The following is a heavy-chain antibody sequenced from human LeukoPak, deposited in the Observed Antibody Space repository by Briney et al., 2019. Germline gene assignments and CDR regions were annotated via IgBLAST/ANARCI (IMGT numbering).Heavy chain of an antibody. J-gene: IGHJ4*02. D-gene: IGHD1-26*01. V-gene: IGHV3-7*01. CDR3: ARREEWELLYYFDY. CDR2: IKQDGSEK. CDR1: GFTFSSYW. Sequence: GSLRLSCAASGFTFSSYWMSWVRQAPGKGLEWVANIKQDGSEKYYVDSVKGRFTISRDNAKNSLYLQMNSLRVEDTAVYYCARREEWELLYYFDYWGQGTLATVSS.